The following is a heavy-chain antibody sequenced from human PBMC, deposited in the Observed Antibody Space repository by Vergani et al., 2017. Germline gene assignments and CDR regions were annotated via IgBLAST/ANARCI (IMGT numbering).Heavy chain of an antibody. CDR3: ARATYYYDSSGLGPGAFDI. J-gene: IGHJ3*02. D-gene: IGHD3-22*01. V-gene: IGHV1-8*03. CDR2: MNPNSGNT. Sequence: QVQLVQSGAEVKKPGASVKVSCKASGYTFTSYDINWVRQATGQGLEWMGWMNPNSGNTGYAQKFQGRVTITRNTSISTAYMELSSLRSEDTAVYYCARATYYYDSSGLGPGAFDIWGQGTMVTVSS. CDR1: GYTFTSYD.